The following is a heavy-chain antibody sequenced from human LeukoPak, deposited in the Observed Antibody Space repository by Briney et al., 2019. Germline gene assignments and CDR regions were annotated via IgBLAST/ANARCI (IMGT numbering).Heavy chain of an antibody. CDR2: IYHSGST. CDR3: ARASHDYGDYSHFDY. Sequence: SETLSLTCAVSGGSISSRNWWSWVRQPPGKGLEWIGEIYHSGSTNYNPSLKTRVTISVDKSKNQFSLKLSSVSAADTAVYYCARASHDYGDYSHFDYWGQGTLVTVSS. D-gene: IGHD4-17*01. CDR1: GGSISSRNW. J-gene: IGHJ4*02. V-gene: IGHV4-4*02.